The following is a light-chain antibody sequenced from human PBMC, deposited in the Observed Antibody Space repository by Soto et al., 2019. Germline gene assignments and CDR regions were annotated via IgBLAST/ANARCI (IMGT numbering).Light chain of an antibody. Sequence: IQLTQSPSSLSASVGDRVTITCRASQGISSYLNWYQQKPGKAPKLLIYAASSLQSGVPSRFSGSGSGTDFTLTISSLQPEDFATYYCQQSYSTLLTFGQGTRLEIK. CDR3: QQSYSTLLT. V-gene: IGKV1-39*01. J-gene: IGKJ5*01. CDR2: AAS. CDR1: QGISSY.